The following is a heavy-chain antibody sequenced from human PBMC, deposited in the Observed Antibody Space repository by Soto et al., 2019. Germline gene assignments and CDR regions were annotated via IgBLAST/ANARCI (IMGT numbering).Heavy chain of an antibody. CDR2: VSFDGSKK. J-gene: IGHJ5*02. D-gene: IGHD3-10*01. CDR1: GFTFSTYG. V-gene: IGHV3-30*18. Sequence: QEQLVESGGGVVQPGRSLRLSCVVSGFTFSTYGMHWVRQAPGKGLEWVAVVSFDGSKKYTTDSVKGRFTISRDNSKNTLHLQMNNLRPDDTAVYYCAKDMVHMGMVLDLWGQGTLVTVSS. CDR3: AKDMVHMGMVLDL.